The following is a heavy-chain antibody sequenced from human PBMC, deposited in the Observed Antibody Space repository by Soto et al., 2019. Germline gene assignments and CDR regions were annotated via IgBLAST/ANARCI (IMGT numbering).Heavy chain of an antibody. CDR2: INPATGAA. CDR3: ARGGGVGVAGSAAFDM. J-gene: IGHJ3*02. Sequence: QLHLVQSGAVVKKPGASVTVSCSASGYPVTAYYMHWVRQAPGRGLEWMGGINPATGAAKYTQTFRGRVTMTRDTSTSTVFMELGGLTSEDTAVFYWARGGGVGVAGSAAFDMWGQGTLVTVSS. D-gene: IGHD3-3*01. CDR1: GYPVTAYY. V-gene: IGHV1-2*02.